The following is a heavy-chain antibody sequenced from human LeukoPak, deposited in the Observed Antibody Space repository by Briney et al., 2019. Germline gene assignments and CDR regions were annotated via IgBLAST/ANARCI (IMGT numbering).Heavy chain of an antibody. Sequence: SETLSLTCTVSGGSISSYYWSWIRQPTGKGLEWIGYIYYSGSTDYNPSLKSRVTMSVDTSKNQFSLKLNSVTAADTVVYYCARPQSGSRFKFDYWGQGTLVTVSS. CDR3: ARPQSGSRFKFDY. J-gene: IGHJ4*02. V-gene: IGHV4-59*08. CDR2: IYYSGST. D-gene: IGHD1-26*01. CDR1: GGSISSYY.